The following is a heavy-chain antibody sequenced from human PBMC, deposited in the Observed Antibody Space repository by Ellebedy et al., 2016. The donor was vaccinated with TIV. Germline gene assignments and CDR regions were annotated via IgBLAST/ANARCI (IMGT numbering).Heavy chain of an antibody. D-gene: IGHD5-12*01. CDR1: GFTFSSYG. Sequence: GESLKISXAASGFTFSSYGMHWVRQAPGKGLEWVAVIWYDGSNKYYADSVKGRFTISRDNSKNTLYLQMNSLRAEDTAVYYCARAQIRYSGYAVPDSWWFDPWGQGTLVTVSS. V-gene: IGHV3-33*01. J-gene: IGHJ5*02. CDR3: ARAQIRYSGYAVPDSWWFDP. CDR2: IWYDGSNK.